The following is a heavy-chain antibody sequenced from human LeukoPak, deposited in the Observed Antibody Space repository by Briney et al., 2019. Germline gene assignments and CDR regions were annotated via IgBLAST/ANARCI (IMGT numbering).Heavy chain of an antibody. D-gene: IGHD5-24*01. CDR1: GFTFSSYS. Sequence: GGSLRLSCAASGFTFSSYSMNWVRQAPGKGLVWVSRIASDGSSTTYADSVKGRFSISRDNAKNTLYLQMNSLRAEDTAVYYCAAESRWLLVDYWGQGTTVTVSS. CDR3: AAESRWLLVDY. V-gene: IGHV3-74*01. J-gene: IGHJ4*03. CDR2: IASDGSST.